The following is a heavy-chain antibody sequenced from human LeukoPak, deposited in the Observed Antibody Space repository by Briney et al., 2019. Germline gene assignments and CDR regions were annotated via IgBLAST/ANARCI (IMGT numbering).Heavy chain of an antibody. CDR1: GASISSGSYY. CDR2: IYYSGST. CDR3: ARSVAVAAWFDP. D-gene: IGHD6-19*01. Sequence: SETLSLTCTVSGASISSGSYYWGWIRQPPGKGLEWIGYIYYSGSTNYNPSLKSRVTISVDTSKNQFSLKLSSVTAADTAVYYCARSVAVAAWFDPWGQGTLVTVSS. V-gene: IGHV4-61*01. J-gene: IGHJ5*02.